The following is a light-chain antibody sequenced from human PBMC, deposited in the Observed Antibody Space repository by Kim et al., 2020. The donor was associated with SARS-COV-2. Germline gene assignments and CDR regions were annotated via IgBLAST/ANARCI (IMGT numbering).Light chain of an antibody. CDR1: SSDVGGYNF. V-gene: IGLV2-14*01. Sequence: QSALTQPASVSGSPGQSITISCTGTSSDVGGYNFVSWYQQHRGKAPKLIIYEVNYRPPGFSSRFSGSKSGNTASLTISGLQTEDEADYFCTSYTSSNTLVFGGGTQLTVL. J-gene: IGLJ3*02. CDR2: EVN. CDR3: TSYTSSNTLV.